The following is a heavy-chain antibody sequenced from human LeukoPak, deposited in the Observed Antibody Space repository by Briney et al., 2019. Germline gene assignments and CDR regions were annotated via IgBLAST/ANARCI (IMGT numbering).Heavy chain of an antibody. Sequence: GGSLRLSCAASGFTFSSYWMHWVRQAPGKGLVCVSRINTDGNSTSYADSVKGRFTISRDNAKNTLYLQMNSLRAEDTAVYYCARSYYDFWSGYYTGNAFDIWGQGTMVTVSS. V-gene: IGHV3-74*01. CDR1: GFTFSSYW. CDR2: INTDGNST. CDR3: ARSYYDFWSGYYTGNAFDI. J-gene: IGHJ3*02. D-gene: IGHD3-3*01.